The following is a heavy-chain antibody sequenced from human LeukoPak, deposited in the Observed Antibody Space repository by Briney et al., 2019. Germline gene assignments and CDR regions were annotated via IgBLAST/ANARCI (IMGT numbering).Heavy chain of an antibody. CDR1: GGFISSYY. Sequence: PSETLSLTCTVSGGFISSYYWSWIRQPAGKGLEWIGRIYTSGSTNYNPSLKSRVTMSVDTSKNQFSLKLSSVPAADTAVYYCARDRSSRWDSDWFDPWGQGTLVTVSS. J-gene: IGHJ5*02. V-gene: IGHV4-4*07. CDR2: IYTSGST. CDR3: ARDRSSRWDSDWFDP. D-gene: IGHD6-13*01.